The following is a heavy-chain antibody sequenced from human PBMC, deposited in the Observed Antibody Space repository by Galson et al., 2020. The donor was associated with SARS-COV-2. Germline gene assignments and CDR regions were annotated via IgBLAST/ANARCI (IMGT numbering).Heavy chain of an antibody. J-gene: IGHJ6*03. CDR2: ISHSGST. V-gene: IGHV4-34*01. D-gene: IGHD2-8*01. Sequence: SETLSLTCAVSVGSFSDYSWTWLRQPPGKGLEWLGKISHSGSTNYSPSLKSRVFMSVDTSKNQFSLKLRSVTAADTAVYYCARGGSRPVMVFDYYYFYMDVWGKGTTVTVSS. CDR3: ARGGSRPVMVFDYYYFYMDV. CDR1: VGSFSDYS.